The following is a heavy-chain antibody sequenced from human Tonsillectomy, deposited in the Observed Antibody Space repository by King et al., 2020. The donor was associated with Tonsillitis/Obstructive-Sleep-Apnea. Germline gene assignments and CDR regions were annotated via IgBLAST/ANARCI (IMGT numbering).Heavy chain of an antibody. J-gene: IGHJ6*03. V-gene: IGHV3-21*01. CDR1: GFTFSSYS. D-gene: IGHD2-2*01. CDR3: ARDPGDVVVPAAPEGYYYYYMDV. Sequence: VQLVESGGGLVKPGGSLRISCAASGFTFSSYSMNWVRQAPGKGLEWVSSISSSSSYIYYADSVKGRFTISRDNAKNSLYLQMNSLRAEDTAVYYCARDPGDVVVPAAPEGYYYYYMDVWGKGTTVTVSS. CDR2: ISSSSSYI.